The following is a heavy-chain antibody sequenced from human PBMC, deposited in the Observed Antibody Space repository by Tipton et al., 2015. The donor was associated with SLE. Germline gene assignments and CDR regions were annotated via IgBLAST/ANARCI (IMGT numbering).Heavy chain of an antibody. CDR1: GGSFSGYY. Sequence: TLSLTCAVYGGSFSGYYWSWIRQPPGKGLGWIGYIYYSGSTNYNPSLKSRVTISVDTSKNQFSLKLSSVTAADTAVYYCARVSSSWTTGGAIDIWGQGTMVTVSS. D-gene: IGHD6-13*01. CDR3: ARVSSSWTTGGAIDI. J-gene: IGHJ3*02. V-gene: IGHV4-59*01. CDR2: IYYSGST.